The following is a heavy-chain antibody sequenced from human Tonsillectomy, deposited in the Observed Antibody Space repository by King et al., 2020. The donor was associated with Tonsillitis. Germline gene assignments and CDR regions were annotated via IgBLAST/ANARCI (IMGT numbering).Heavy chain of an antibody. CDR3: ATACDGGDCYSNY. CDR1: GFTFTSYG. V-gene: IGHV3-30*03. Sequence: QLVQSGGGVVQPGRSLRLSCAASGFTFTSYGLHWVRQAPGKGLEWVTPISYDGSIKYYADSVKGRFTISRDNSKNTLFLQMNTLRAEDTAVYYCATACDGGDCYSNYWGQGTLVTVSS. J-gene: IGHJ4*02. CDR2: ISYDGSIK. D-gene: IGHD2-21*02.